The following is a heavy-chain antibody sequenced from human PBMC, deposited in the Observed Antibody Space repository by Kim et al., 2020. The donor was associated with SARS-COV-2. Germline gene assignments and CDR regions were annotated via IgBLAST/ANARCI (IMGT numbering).Heavy chain of an antibody. Sequence: YADSVKGRFTISRDNHKNTLYLQMNSLRAEDTAVYYCARRQFTSGWYYFDYWGQGTLVTVSS. J-gene: IGHJ4*02. CDR3: ARRQFTSGWYYFDY. V-gene: IGHV3-74*01. D-gene: IGHD6-19*01.